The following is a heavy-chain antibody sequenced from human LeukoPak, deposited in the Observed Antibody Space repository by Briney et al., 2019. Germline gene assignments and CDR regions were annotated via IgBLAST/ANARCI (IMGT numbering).Heavy chain of an antibody. CDR3: AKDLVGAVAGNY. J-gene: IGHJ4*02. CDR2: ISGSGGST. CDR1: GFTLSSYA. Sequence: SGGSLRHSCAASGFTLSSYAMSWVRPAPGKGLEWVSAISGSGGSTYYADSVKGRFTTSRDNSKNTLYLQMNSVRAEDTAVYYCAKDLVGAVAGNYWGQGTLVTVSS. D-gene: IGHD6-19*01. V-gene: IGHV3-23*01.